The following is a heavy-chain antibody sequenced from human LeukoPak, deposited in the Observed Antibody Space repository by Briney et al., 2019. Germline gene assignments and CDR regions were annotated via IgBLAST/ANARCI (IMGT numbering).Heavy chain of an antibody. Sequence: GGSLRLSCAASGFTFSSYAMSWVRQAPGKGLEWVSSISGSGGSTYYADYVKGRFTISRDNSKNTLDLQMNSLRAEDTAVYYCARSSLVTPYDYWGQGTLVSVSS. CDR2: ISGSGGST. V-gene: IGHV3-23*01. CDR1: GFTFSSYA. J-gene: IGHJ4*02. CDR3: ARSSLVTPYDY. D-gene: IGHD2-15*01.